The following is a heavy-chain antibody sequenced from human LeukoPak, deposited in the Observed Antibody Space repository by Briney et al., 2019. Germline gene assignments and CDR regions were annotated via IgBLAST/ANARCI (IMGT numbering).Heavy chain of an antibody. CDR2: ISGTSTAI. V-gene: IGHV3-48*02. D-gene: IGHD5-18*01. J-gene: IGHJ4*02. Sequence: GGSLRLSCAASGFTFSSYWMHWVRQAPGKGLEWVSFISGTSTAIYYADSVKGRFTISRDIARKSLYLQMNSLRDEDTAVYYCARGSRGYSYDVDYWGQGTLVTVSS. CDR1: GFTFSSYW. CDR3: ARGSRGYSYDVDY.